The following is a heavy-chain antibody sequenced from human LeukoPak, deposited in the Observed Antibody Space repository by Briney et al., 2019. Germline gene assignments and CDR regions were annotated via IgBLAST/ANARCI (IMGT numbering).Heavy chain of an antibody. V-gene: IGHV4-34*01. CDR2: INHSGST. CDR1: GGSFSGYY. D-gene: IGHD4-17*01. Sequence: SETLSLTCAVYGGSFSGYYWSWIRQPPGKGLEWIGEINHSGSTNYNPSLKSRVTISVDTSKNQFSLELSSVTAADTAVYYCARLKATVSIHAYFDSWGQGTLVTVSS. CDR3: ARLKATVSIHAYFDS. J-gene: IGHJ4*02.